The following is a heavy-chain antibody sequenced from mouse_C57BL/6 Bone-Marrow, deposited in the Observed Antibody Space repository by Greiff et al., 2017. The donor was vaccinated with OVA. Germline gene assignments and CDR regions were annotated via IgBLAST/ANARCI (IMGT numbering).Heavy chain of an antibody. J-gene: IGHJ2*01. V-gene: IGHV14-4*01. Sequence: EVQLKESGAELVRPGASVKLSCTASGFNIKDDYMHWVKQRPEQGLEWIGWIDPENGDTEYASKFQGKATITADTSSNTAYLQLSSLRSEDTAVYYCTSYGNFDYWGQGTTLTVSS. D-gene: IGHD2-1*01. CDR1: GFNIKDDY. CDR2: IDPENGDT. CDR3: TSYGNFDY.